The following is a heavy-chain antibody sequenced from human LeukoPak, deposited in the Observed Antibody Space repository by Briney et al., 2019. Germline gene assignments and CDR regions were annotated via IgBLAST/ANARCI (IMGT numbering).Heavy chain of an antibody. J-gene: IGHJ6*02. CDR3: AKDSGSGWYQYGMDV. V-gene: IGHV3-23*01. D-gene: IGHD6-19*01. CDR2: ISGSGGST. Sequence: GGSLRLSCAASGFTLSSCVMSWVRQAPGKGLEWVSGISGSGGSTNYADSVKGRFTISRDNSKNTLYLQMNRLRVEDTAVYYCAKDSGSGWYQYGMDVWGQGTTVTVSS. CDR1: GFTLSSCV.